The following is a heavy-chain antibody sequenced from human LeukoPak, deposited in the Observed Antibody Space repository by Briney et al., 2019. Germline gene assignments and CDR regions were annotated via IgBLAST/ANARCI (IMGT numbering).Heavy chain of an antibody. CDR2: INPNSGGT. CDR1: GYTFTGYY. CDR3: AREDEGSID. J-gene: IGHJ4*02. Sequence: WASVKVSCKASGYTFTGYYMHWVRQAPGQGLEWMGWINPNSGGTNYAQKFQGRVTITADESTSTAYMELSSLRSEDTAVYYCAREDEGSIDWGQGTLVTVSS. D-gene: IGHD2-15*01. V-gene: IGHV1-2*02.